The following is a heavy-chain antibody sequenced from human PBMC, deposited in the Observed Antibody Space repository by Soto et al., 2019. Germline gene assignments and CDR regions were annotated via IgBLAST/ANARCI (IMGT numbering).Heavy chain of an antibody. CDR1: GGSISSGGYS. Sequence: SETLSLTCAVSGGSISSGGYSWSWIRQPPGKGLEWIGYIYHSGSTYYNPSLKSRVTISVDRSKNQFSLKLSSVTAADTAVYYCARDYYDSSGSYGMDVWGQGTKVTVSS. J-gene: IGHJ6*02. V-gene: IGHV4-30-2*01. D-gene: IGHD3-22*01. CDR3: ARDYYDSSGSYGMDV. CDR2: IYHSGST.